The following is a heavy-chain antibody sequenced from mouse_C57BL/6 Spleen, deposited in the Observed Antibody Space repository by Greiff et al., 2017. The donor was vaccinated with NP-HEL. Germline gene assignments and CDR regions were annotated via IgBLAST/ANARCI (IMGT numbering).Heavy chain of an antibody. V-gene: IGHV7-3*01. CDR2: IRHKANGYTT. CDR3: ARYRYYGSSYDFDY. D-gene: IGHD1-1*01. CDR1: GFTFTDYY. J-gene: IGHJ2*01. Sequence: EVMLVESGGGLVQPGGSLSLSCAASGFTFTDYYMSWVRQPPGKALEWLGFIRHKANGYTTEYSASVKGRFTISRDKSQSILYLQMNALRAEDSATYYCARYRYYGSSYDFDYWGQGTTLTVSS.